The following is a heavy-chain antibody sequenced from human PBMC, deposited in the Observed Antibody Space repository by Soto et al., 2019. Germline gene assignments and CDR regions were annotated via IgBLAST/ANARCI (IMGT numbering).Heavy chain of an antibody. CDR2: INNGGDIV. V-gene: IGHV3-11*01. Sequence: QVQLEESGGGLVKPGQSLRLSCATSGFIFSDYYMAWIRQAPGKGLEWIGYINNGGDIVHYSDAVRGRFRISRDNTKKSLYLQMTSLRAEDTAIYYCARATDFWSHMDVWGQGTTVTVSS. CDR1: GFIFSDYY. J-gene: IGHJ6*02. D-gene: IGHD3-3*01. CDR3: ARATDFWSHMDV.